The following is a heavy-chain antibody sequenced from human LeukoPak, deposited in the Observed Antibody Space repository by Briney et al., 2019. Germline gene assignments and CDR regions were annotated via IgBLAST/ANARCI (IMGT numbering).Heavy chain of an antibody. CDR2: ISSSSSYI. J-gene: IGHJ4*02. CDR1: GFTFSSYS. D-gene: IGHD6-19*01. V-gene: IGHV3-21*01. CDR3: ARAGSGWPLDY. Sequence: GGSLRLSCAASGFTFSSYSMNWVRQAPGKGLEWVSSISSSSSYIYYADSVKGRFTISRDNAKNSRYLQMNSLRAEDAAVYYCARAGSGWPLDYWGQGTLVTVSS.